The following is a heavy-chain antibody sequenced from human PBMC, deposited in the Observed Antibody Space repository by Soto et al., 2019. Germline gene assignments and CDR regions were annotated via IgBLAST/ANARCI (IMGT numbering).Heavy chain of an antibody. CDR3: ARDHGSGSYYKDDAFDI. D-gene: IGHD3-10*01. V-gene: IGHV1-18*01. Sequence: SSVKVSCKASGYTFTSYGISWVRQAPGQGLEWMGWISAYNGNTNYAQKLQGRVTMTTDTSTSTAYMELRSLRSDDTAVYYCARDHGSGSYYKDDAFDIWGQGTMVTVS. CDR1: GYTFTSYG. CDR2: ISAYNGNT. J-gene: IGHJ3*02.